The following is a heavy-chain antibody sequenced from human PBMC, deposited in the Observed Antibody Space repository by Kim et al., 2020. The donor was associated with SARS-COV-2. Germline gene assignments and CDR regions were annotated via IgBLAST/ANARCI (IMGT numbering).Heavy chain of an antibody. CDR3: ARGLQWLDHTKHYYYYGMDV. V-gene: IGHV4-34*01. CDR2: INHSGST. Sequence: SETLSLTCAVYGGSFSGYYWSWIRQPPGKGLEWIGEINHSGSTNYNPSLKSRVTISVDTSKNQFSLKLSSVTAADTAVYYCARGLQWLDHTKHYYYYGMDVWGQGTTVTVSS. D-gene: IGHD6-19*01. J-gene: IGHJ6*02. CDR1: GGSFSGYY.